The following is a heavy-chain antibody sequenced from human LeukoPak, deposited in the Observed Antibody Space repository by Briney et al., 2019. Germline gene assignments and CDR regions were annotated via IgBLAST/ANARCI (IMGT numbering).Heavy chain of an antibody. V-gene: IGHV7-4-1*02. J-gene: IGHJ6*03. CDR2: IHPSTGNP. D-gene: IGHD3-10*01. CDR1: GYSFTNYA. CDR3: ARRSMVQHMDV. Sequence: GASVKVSCKASGYSFTNYAMNWVRQAPGQGLEWMGWIHPSTGNPTYAQGFTGRFVLSLDTSVSTAYLQISGLKTEDTGVYYCARRSMVQHMDVWGKGTTVTVSS.